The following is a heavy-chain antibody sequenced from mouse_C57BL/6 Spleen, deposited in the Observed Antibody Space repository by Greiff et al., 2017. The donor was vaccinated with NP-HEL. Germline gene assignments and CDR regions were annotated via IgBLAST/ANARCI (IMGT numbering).Heavy chain of an antibody. CDR3: AREGGNDYDGAMDD. J-gene: IGHJ4*01. V-gene: IGHV1-82*01. Sequence: QVQLQQSGPELVKPGASVKISCKASGYAFSSSWMNWVKQRPGKGLEWIGRIYPGDGDTNYNGKFKGKATLTADKSSSTAYMQLSSLTTEDSAVYFCAREGGNDYDGAMDDWGKGTSVTVAS. CDR1: GYAFSSSW. D-gene: IGHD2-4*01. CDR2: IYPGDGDT.